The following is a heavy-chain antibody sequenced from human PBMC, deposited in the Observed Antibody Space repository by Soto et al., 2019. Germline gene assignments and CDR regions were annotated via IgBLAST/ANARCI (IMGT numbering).Heavy chain of an antibody. D-gene: IGHD1-1*01. CDR3: ARYNWNGFFWFDP. J-gene: IGHJ5*02. CDR1: RGTFSSYS. CDR2: IIPIFGTA. Sequence: SANVSCKASRGTFSSYSISWVRQAPGRGLEWMGGIIPIFGTANYAQKFQGRVTITADESTSTAYMELSSLRSEDTAVYYCARYNWNGFFWFDPWGQGTLVTVSS. V-gene: IGHV1-69*13.